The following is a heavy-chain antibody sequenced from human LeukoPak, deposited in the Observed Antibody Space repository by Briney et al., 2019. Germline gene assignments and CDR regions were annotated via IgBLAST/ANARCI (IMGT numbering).Heavy chain of an antibody. Sequence: SETLSLTCSVSGGSISSSLYFWGWIRQPPGKGLEWIGNIYYTGTTYYKPSFNSRVTILVDTSKNQFSLKLSSVTAADTAVYYCARDPLSYYDSSGPAWGQGTLVTVSS. CDR1: GGSISSSLYF. CDR2: IYYTGTT. J-gene: IGHJ5*02. V-gene: IGHV4-39*07. D-gene: IGHD3-22*01. CDR3: ARDPLSYYDSSGPA.